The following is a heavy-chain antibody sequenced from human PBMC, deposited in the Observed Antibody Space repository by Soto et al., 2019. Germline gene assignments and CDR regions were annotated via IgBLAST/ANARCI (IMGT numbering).Heavy chain of an antibody. CDR1: GGSISSGDYY. J-gene: IGHJ6*02. CDR3: ARDRYCGGDCRDYYYYYYGMDV. CDR2: IYYSGST. Sequence: QVQLQESGPGLVKPSQTLSLTCTVSGGSISSGDYYWSWIRQPPGKGLEWIGYIYYSGSTYYNPSLKSRVNISVDTSKNQFSLKLSSVTAADTAVYYCARDRYCGGDCRDYYYYYYGMDVWGQGTTVTVSS. V-gene: IGHV4-30-4*01. D-gene: IGHD2-21*02.